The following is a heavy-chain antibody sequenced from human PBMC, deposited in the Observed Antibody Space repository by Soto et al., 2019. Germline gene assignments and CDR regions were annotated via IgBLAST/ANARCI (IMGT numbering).Heavy chain of an antibody. D-gene: IGHD5-18*01. CDR2: ISYSGTT. V-gene: IGHV4-30-4*01. CDR3: ARGRGYSYGLDP. J-gene: IGHJ5*02. CDR1: GGSISSGGYY. Sequence: SETLSLTXAVSGGSISSGGYYWIWIRQPPGEGLEWIGFISYSGTTSYSPSLKSRVAISLDTSKNQSSLSLSSVTAADTAVYYCARGRGYSYGLDPWGQGTLVTVSS.